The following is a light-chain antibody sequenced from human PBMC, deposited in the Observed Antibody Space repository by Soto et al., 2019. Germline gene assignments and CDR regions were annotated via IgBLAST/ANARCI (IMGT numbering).Light chain of an antibody. CDR3: CSYAGSSSYV. J-gene: IGLJ1*01. Sequence: QSVLTQPPSASGSPGQSVTISCTGTSSNIGAYNYVSWYQQHPGKAPKLIIYEVSERPSGVPDRFSGSKSGNTVSLTVSGLQAEDEADYYCCSYAGSSSYVFGTGTKVTVL. CDR1: SSNIGAYNY. V-gene: IGLV2-8*01. CDR2: EVS.